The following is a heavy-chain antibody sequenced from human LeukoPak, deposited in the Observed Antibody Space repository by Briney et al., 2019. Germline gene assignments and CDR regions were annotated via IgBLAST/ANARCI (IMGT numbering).Heavy chain of an antibody. J-gene: IGHJ4*02. CDR1: GYTFTGYY. D-gene: IGHD6-13*01. V-gene: IGHV1-2*02. CDR2: INPNSGGT. CDR3: ASFALTAAGTGYYFDY. Sequence: ASEKVSCKASGYTFTGYYMHWVRQAPGQGLEWMGWINPNSGGTNYAQKFQGRVTMTRDTSISTAYMELSRLRSDDTAVYYCASFALTAAGTGYYFDYWGQGTLVTVSS.